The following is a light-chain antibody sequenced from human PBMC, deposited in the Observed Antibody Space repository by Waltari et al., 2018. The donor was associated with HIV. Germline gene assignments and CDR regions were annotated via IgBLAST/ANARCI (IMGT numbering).Light chain of an antibody. Sequence: SYELAQPPSISVSPGQTATITCSGNALSKHYGCWYQKKPGRAPILLKYKDDVRPSKTPGRFSGSSSGTTGTLTIKGVQPEDEADYYCQSADTSKTYEDVVFGGGTKLTVL. V-gene: IGLV3-25*03. CDR2: KDD. CDR1: ALSKHY. CDR3: QSADTSKTYEDVV. J-gene: IGLJ2*01.